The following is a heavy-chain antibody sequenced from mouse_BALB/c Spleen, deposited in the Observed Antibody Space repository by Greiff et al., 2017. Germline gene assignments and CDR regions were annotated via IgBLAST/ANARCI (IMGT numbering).Heavy chain of an antibody. V-gene: IGHV2-6-7*01. Sequence: VQVVESGGGLVQPGGSRKLSCAASGFTFSSFGMHWVRQAPEKGLEWLGMIWGDGSTDYNSALKSRLSISKDNSKSQVFLKMNSLQTDDTARYYCARDGDYDGFAYWGQGTLVTVSA. J-gene: IGHJ3*01. CDR3: ARDGDYDGFAY. D-gene: IGHD2-4*01. CDR2: IWGDGST. CDR1: GFTFSSFG.